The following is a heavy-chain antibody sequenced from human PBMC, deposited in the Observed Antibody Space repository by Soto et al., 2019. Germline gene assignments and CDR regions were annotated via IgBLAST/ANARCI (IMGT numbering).Heavy chain of an antibody. V-gene: IGHV4-59*01. CDR3: ARVWGGAFDI. Sequence: QVQLQESGPGLVKPSETLSLTCTVSGGSISSYYWSWIRQPPGKGLEWIGYIYYSGSTNYNPSRKSRVTISVDTCKNQFSLKLSSVTAADTAVYYCARVWGGAFDIWGQGTMVTVSS. CDR1: GGSISSYY. D-gene: IGHD3-10*01. CDR2: IYYSGST. J-gene: IGHJ3*02.